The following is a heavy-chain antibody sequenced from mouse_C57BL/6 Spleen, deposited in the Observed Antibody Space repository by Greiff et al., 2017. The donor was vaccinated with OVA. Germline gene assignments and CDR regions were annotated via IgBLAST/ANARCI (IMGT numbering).Heavy chain of an antibody. CDR3: ARSGYGSSLYAMDY. J-gene: IGHJ4*01. V-gene: IGHV1-69*01. Sequence: QVQLQQPGAELVMPGASVKLSCRASVYTFTSYWMHWVKQRPGQGLEWIGEIDPSDSYTNYNQKFKGKSTLTVDKSSSTAYMQLSSLTSEDSAVYYCARSGYGSSLYAMDYWGQGTSVTVSS. CDR1: VYTFTSYW. D-gene: IGHD1-1*01. CDR2: IDPSDSYT.